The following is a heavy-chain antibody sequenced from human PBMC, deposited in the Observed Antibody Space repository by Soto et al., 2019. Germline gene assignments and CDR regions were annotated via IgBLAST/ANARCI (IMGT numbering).Heavy chain of an antibody. Sequence: QVQLVQSGAEVKKPGASVKVSCKASGYTFTGYYMHWLRQAPGQGLECIGWVNPNSGGTNYAQKFQGWVPMPRATSIRKAYMELSRLRSDDTAVYYCARDRLGYCSGGSCYSYYSSGMDVWGQGTTVTVSS. J-gene: IGHJ6*02. CDR2: VNPNSGGT. CDR3: ARDRLGYCSGGSCYSYYSSGMDV. CDR1: GYTFTGYY. D-gene: IGHD2-15*01. V-gene: IGHV1-2*04.